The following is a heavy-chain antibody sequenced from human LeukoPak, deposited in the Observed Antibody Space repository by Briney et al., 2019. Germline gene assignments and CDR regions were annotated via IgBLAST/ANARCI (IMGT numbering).Heavy chain of an antibody. V-gene: IGHV1-18*01. Sequence: VASVKVSCKASGYTFVTYGINWVRQAPGQGPGWIGWISTYNGNTKYALKFQDRVTLTRDTSTTTAYMELKSLTSDDRAVYYCARASFDHWGQGTLVIVSS. CDR3: ARASFDH. J-gene: IGHJ4*02. CDR2: ISTYNGNT. CDR1: GYTFVTYG.